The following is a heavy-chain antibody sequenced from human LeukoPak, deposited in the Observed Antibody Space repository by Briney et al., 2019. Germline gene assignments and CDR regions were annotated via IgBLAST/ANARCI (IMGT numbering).Heavy chain of an antibody. CDR1: GFTLRSYD. CDR2: TSGSCVNS. V-gene: IGHV3-23*01. Sequence: GGSLRLSCAASGFTLRSYDMSWVRQAPGKGLEWVAATSGSCVNSYYADSVRGRFTISRDNSQNTLYLQMDSLRAEDTALYYCAKEYSGYDFDYWGQGTLVTVSS. J-gene: IGHJ4*02. CDR3: AKEYSGYDFDY. D-gene: IGHD5-12*01.